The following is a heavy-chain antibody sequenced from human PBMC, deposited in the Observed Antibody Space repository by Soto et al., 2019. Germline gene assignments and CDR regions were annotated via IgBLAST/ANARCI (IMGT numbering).Heavy chain of an antibody. CDR1: GFTLGDYS. V-gene: IGHV3-49*04. J-gene: IGHJ6*02. CDR2: LRSKAYGGAT. CDR3: TRGGTIFGVLNYYGMDV. D-gene: IGHD3-3*01. Sequence: SLRLSCTASGFTLGDYSTNWVRQAPWQWPEWVGFLRSKAYGGATEYAASVEGRFTISRDDSKSIAYLQMNSLKTEDTAMYYCTRGGTIFGVLNYYGMDVWGQGTTVTVSS.